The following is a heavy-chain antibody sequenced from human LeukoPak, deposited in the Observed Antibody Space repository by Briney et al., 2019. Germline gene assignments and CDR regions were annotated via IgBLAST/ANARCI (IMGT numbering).Heavy chain of an antibody. CDR1: GFTFSSYA. Sequence: GRSLRLSCAASGFTFSSYAMSWVRQAPRKVLEWVSAISGSGGSTYYADSVKGRFTISRDNSKNTLYLQMNSLRAEDTAVYYCAKDALYCSGGSCYNDYWGQGALVTVSS. V-gene: IGHV3-23*01. CDR3: AKDALYCSGGSCYNDY. CDR2: ISGSGGST. J-gene: IGHJ4*02. D-gene: IGHD2-15*01.